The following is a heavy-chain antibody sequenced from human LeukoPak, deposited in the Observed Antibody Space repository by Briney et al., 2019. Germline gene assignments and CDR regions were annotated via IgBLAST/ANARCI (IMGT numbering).Heavy chain of an antibody. J-gene: IGHJ4*02. CDR1: GYTFTGYY. Sequence: ASVKVSCKTSGYTFTGYYMHWVRQAPGQGLEWMGWINPNSGGTNYAQKFQGRVTMTRDTSISTAYMELSSLRSEDTAVYYCASLTDGSSTSPRVYWGQGTLVTVSS. V-gene: IGHV1-2*02. CDR2: INPNSGGT. D-gene: IGHD2-2*01. CDR3: ASLTDGSSTSPRVY.